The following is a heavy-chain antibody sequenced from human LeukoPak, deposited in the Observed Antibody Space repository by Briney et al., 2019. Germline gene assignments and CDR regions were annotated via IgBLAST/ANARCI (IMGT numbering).Heavy chain of an antibody. V-gene: IGHV3-21*01. J-gene: IGHJ4*02. Sequence: GGSLRLSCAASGFTFSSYSMNWVRQAPGKGLEWVSSISSSSSSYIYYADSVKGRFTISRDNAKNSLYLQMNSLRAEDTAVYYCARGNYDSSGYGQIDYWGQGTLVTVSS. CDR1: GFTFSSYS. CDR2: ISSSSSSYI. D-gene: IGHD3-22*01. CDR3: ARGNYDSSGYGQIDY.